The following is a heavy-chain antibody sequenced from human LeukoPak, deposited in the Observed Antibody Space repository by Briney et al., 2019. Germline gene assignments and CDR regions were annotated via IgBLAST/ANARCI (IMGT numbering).Heavy chain of an antibody. V-gene: IGHV1-24*01. D-gene: IGHD1-26*01. Sequence: ASVKVSCKVSGYSXTELSMHGVRQAPGKGLEWMGGFDPEDGETIYAQKFQGRVTMTEDTSTDTANMELSSLRSEDTAVYYCAARGSASYYARYFDYWGRGTLVTVSS. CDR2: FDPEDGET. CDR3: AARGSASYYARYFDY. CDR1: GYSXTELS. J-gene: IGHJ4*02.